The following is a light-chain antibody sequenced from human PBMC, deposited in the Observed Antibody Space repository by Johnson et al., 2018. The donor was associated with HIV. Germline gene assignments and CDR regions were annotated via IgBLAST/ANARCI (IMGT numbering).Light chain of an antibody. Sequence: QSVLTQPPSVSAAPGQKVTISCSGSSSNIGINYVSWYQQLPGTAPKLLIYDNNKRPSGIPDRFSGSKSGTSVPLGITGLQPGDEADYYCGTWDSSLSAYVFGTGTKVTVL. CDR2: DNN. V-gene: IGLV1-51*01. CDR1: SSNIGINY. CDR3: GTWDSSLSAYV. J-gene: IGLJ1*01.